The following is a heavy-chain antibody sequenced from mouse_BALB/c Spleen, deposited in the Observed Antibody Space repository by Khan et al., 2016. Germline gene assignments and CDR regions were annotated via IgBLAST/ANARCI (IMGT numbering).Heavy chain of an antibody. CDR2: INPGSGST. V-gene: IGHV1-54*01. CDR1: GYAFTNVL. D-gene: IGHD1-1*01. J-gene: IGHJ3*01. Sequence: QVQLQQSGADLVRPGTSVKVSCKASGYAFTNVLIDWIKQRPGQGLDWIGVINPGSGSTNYNEKFKGKATLTADKSSSTAYMQLSSLTSDDSAVYFWASQYGSSYVGFAYWGQGTLVTVSA. CDR3: ASQYGSSYVGFAY.